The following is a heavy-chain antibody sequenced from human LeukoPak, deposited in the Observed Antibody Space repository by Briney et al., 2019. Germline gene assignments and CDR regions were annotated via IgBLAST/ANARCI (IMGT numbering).Heavy chain of an antibody. J-gene: IGHJ5*02. CDR1: GFTCSDFW. V-gene: IGHV3-7*04. CDR3: ARGDAFSGDR. CDR2: IHPEGNEK. Sequence: GGSLRLCCAVSGFTCSDFWMSWVRQAPGRGLEWVANIHPEGNEKYHVESVKGRFTISRDNAKNSLFLQMNGLRVEDTAVYYCARGDAFSGDRWGQGTLVTVSS.